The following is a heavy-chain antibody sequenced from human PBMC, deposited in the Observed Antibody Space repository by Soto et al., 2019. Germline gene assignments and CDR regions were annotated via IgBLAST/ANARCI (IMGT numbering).Heavy chain of an antibody. V-gene: IGHV3-74*03. Sequence: GGSLRLSCAASGFSLSPYWMHWVRQVPGRGLEWVARLSSDGFGAAYADSVKGRFFISRDIAMNTLSLQMNSLRADDTAVYYCARDLGGPDYWGRGTAVTVSS. CDR3: ARDLGGPDY. CDR1: GFSLSPYW. CDR2: LSSDGFGA. J-gene: IGHJ4*02. D-gene: IGHD3-16*01.